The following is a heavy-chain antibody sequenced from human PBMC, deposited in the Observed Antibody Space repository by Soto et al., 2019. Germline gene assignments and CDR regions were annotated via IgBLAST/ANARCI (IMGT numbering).Heavy chain of an antibody. CDR1: GFTFSSYE. CDR2: ISSSGSTI. J-gene: IGHJ6*02. V-gene: IGHV3-48*03. Sequence: XGSLRLSCAASGFTFSSYEMNWVRQAPGKGLEWVSYISSSGSTIYYADSVKGRFTISRDNAKNSLYLQMNSLRAEDTAVYYCERFSSYYGIDVWGQGNTVTVSS. CDR3: ERFSSYYGIDV.